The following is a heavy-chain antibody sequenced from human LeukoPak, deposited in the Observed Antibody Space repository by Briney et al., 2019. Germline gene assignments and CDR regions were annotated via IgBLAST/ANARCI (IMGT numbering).Heavy chain of an antibody. CDR1: GFIFSSYG. CDR2: ISYDGSNK. CDR3: AKDYSSGWYGQSDY. V-gene: IGHV3-30*18. J-gene: IGHJ4*02. Sequence: GGSLRLSCAASGFIFSSYGMHWVRQAPGKGLEWVAVISYDGSNKYYADSVKGRFTISRDNSKNTLYLQMNSLRAEDTAVYYCAKDYSSGWYGQSDYWGQGTLVTVSS. D-gene: IGHD6-19*01.